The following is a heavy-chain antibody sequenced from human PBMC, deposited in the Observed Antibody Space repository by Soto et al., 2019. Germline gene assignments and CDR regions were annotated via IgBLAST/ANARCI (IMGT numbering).Heavy chain of an antibody. CDR3: ARVISGRGYCSGGSCYGYYYGMDV. J-gene: IGHJ6*02. CDR1: GGSFSGYY. D-gene: IGHD2-15*01. CDR2: INHSGST. Sequence: SETLSLTCAVYGGSFSGYYWSWIRQPPGKGLEWIGEINHSGSTNYNPSLKSRVTISVDTSKNQFSLKLSSVTAADTAVYYCARVISGRGYCSGGSCYGYYYGMDVWGQGTTVT. V-gene: IGHV4-34*01.